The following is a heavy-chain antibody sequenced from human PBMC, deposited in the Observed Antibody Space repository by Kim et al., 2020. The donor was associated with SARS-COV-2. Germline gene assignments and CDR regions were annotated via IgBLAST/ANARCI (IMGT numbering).Heavy chain of an antibody. CDR2: IYYSGST. D-gene: IGHD3-22*01. J-gene: IGHJ3*02. V-gene: IGHV4-59*08. Sequence: SETLSLTCTVSGGSISSYYWSCIRQPPGKGLEWIGYIYYSGSTNYNPSLKSRVTISVETSKNQFSLKLSSVTAAHTAVYYCARSPASRLSITMIVVVTPDAFDIWGQGKMVTVSS. CDR3: ARSPASRLSITMIVVVTPDAFDI. CDR1: GGSISSYY.